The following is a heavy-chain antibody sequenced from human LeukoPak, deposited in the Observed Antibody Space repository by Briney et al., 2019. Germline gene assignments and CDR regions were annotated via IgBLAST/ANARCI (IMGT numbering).Heavy chain of an antibody. D-gene: IGHD4-17*01. CDR2: IYYSGST. CDR1: DGSISSYY. Sequence: SETLSLTCTVSDGSISSYYWSWIRQPPGKGLEWIGYIYYSGSTNYNPSLKSRVTISVDTSKNQFSLKLSSVTAADTAVYYCAREDYGDLYNWFDPWGQGTLVTVSS. CDR3: AREDYGDLYNWFDP. V-gene: IGHV4-59*01. J-gene: IGHJ5*02.